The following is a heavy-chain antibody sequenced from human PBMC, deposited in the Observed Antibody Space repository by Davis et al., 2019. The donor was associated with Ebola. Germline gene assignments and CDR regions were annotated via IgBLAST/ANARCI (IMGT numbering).Heavy chain of an antibody. CDR1: GYTFTSYD. Sequence: ASVKVSCKASGYTFTSYDINWVRQATGQGLEWMGWMNPNSGNTGYAQKFQGRVTMTRNTSISTAYMELRSLRSDDTAVYYCARDNGGSSPHYYYYYYGMDVWGQGTTVTVSS. D-gene: IGHD6-6*01. J-gene: IGHJ6*02. CDR2: MNPNSGNT. CDR3: ARDNGGSSPHYYYYYYGMDV. V-gene: IGHV1-8*01.